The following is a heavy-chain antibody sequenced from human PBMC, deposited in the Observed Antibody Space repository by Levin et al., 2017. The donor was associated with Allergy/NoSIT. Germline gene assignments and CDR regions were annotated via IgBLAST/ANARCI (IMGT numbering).Heavy chain of an antibody. D-gene: IGHD6-19*01. CDR2: IKSKTDGGTT. J-gene: IGHJ4*02. CDR3: TTEEPPAPIAVAGTTVY. Sequence: GGSLRLSCAASGFTFSNAWMSWVRQAPGKGLEWVGRIKSKTDGGTTDYAAPVKGRFTISRDDSKNTLYLQMNSLKTEDTAVYYCTTEEPPAPIAVAGTTVYWGQGTLVTVSS. CDR1: GFTFSNAW. V-gene: IGHV3-15*01.